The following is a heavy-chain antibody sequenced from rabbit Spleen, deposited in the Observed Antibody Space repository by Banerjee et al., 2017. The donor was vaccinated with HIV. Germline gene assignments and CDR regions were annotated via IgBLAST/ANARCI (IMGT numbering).Heavy chain of an antibody. Sequence: VESGGDLVKPGASLTLTCTASGVSFSSNYYMCWVRQAPGKGLEWIACIDTGSSGFTYFASWAKGRFTISKTASTTVTLQMTSLTAADTATYFCARDGAGGSYFALWGPGTLVTVS. J-gene: IGHJ4*01. CDR1: GVSFSSNYY. CDR2: IDTGSSGFT. D-gene: IGHD8-1*01. V-gene: IGHV1S40*01. CDR3: ARDGAGGSYFAL.